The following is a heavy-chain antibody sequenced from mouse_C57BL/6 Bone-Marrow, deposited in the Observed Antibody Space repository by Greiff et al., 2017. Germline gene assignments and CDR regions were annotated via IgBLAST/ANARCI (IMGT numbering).Heavy chain of an antibody. CDR2: ISAGGSYT. D-gene: IGHD1-1*01. J-gene: IGHJ1*03. V-gene: IGHV5-4*01. CDR3: ARDHSSSYHGYFEV. CDR1: GFTFSSYA. Sequence: EVKVVESGGGLVKPGGSLKLSCAASGFTFSSYAMSWVRQTPEKRLEWVATISAGGSYTYYPHNVKGRFTISRDNAKNNQYLQISHLKSEDSAIYYCARDHSSSYHGYFEVWGTGTTVTVSS.